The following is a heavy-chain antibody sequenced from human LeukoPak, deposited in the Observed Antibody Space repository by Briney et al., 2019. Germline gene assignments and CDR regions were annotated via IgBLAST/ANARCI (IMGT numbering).Heavy chain of an antibody. J-gene: IGHJ6*03. CDR2: IYHSGST. CDR1: GFTVSDYS. CDR3: ARQMGQLWLYYYMDV. Sequence: TGGSLRLSCAASGFTVSDYSMSWVRQAPGKGLEWIGEIYHSGSTNYNPSLKSRVTISVDTSKNQFSLKLSSVTAADTAVYYCARQMGQLWLYYYMDVWGKGTTVTISS. V-gene: IGHV4-34*01. D-gene: IGHD5-18*01.